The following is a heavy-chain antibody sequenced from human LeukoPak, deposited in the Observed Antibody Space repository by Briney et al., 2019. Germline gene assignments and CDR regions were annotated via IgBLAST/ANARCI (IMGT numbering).Heavy chain of an antibody. D-gene: IGHD6-13*01. CDR1: GGSFSGYY. Sequence: SETLSLTCAVYGGSFSGYYWSWTRQPPGKGLEWIGEINHSGSTNYNPSLKSRVTISVDTSKNQFSLKLSSVTAADTAVYYCARANQQLDAFDIWGQGTMVTVSS. CDR2: INHSGST. V-gene: IGHV4-34*01. CDR3: ARANQQLDAFDI. J-gene: IGHJ3*02.